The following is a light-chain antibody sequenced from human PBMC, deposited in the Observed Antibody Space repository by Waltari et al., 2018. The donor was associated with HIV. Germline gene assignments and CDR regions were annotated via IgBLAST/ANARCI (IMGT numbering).Light chain of an antibody. CDR3: LRSYRDTRV. Sequence: QAVVTQAPSLTVSPGGTVTLTCGSTTGTVTSGHYPSWLQQKPGKAPRTLIYDTSYKHTVTLARCAGSILGGKAALTLSGAQPEDEAEYYCLRSYRDTRVFGGGTKLTVL. J-gene: IGLJ3*02. CDR2: DTS. V-gene: IGLV7-46*01. CDR1: TGTVTSGHY.